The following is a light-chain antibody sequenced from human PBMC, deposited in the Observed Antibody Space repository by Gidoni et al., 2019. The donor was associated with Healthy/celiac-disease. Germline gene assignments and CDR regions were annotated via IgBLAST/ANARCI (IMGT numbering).Light chain of an antibody. CDR2: GAS. Sequence: EIVLTQSPGTLFVSPGERATLSCRASQSVSSSYLAWYQQKPGQAPRLLIYGASSRATGIPDRFSGSGSGTDFTLTISRLEPEDFAVYYCQQYDISPWTFGQGTKVEIK. J-gene: IGKJ1*01. V-gene: IGKV3-20*01. CDR1: QSVSSSY. CDR3: QQYDISPWT.